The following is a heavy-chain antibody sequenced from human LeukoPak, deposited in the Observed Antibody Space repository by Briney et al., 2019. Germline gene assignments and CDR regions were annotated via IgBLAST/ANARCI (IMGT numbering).Heavy chain of an antibody. CDR1: GFIINDYY. CDR2: ISDTAFTT. CDR3: ARVRSPRYFDY. V-gene: IGHV3-11*04. J-gene: IGHJ4*02. Sequence: GGSLRLSCAASGFIINDYYMTWIRQTPGKGLEWISDISDTAFTTYYADSVKGRFTISRDNAKNSLYLQMNSLRAEDTAVYYCARVRSPRYFDYWGQGTLVTVSS.